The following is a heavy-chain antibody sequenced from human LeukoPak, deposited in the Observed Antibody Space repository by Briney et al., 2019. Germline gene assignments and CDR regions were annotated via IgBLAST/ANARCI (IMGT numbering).Heavy chain of an antibody. V-gene: IGHV4-34*01. Sequence: SETLSLTCAVYGGSFSGYYWSWIRQPPGKGLEWIGEINHSGSTNYNPSLKSRVTISVDTSKNQFSLQLNSVTPEDTAVYYCARGLTRRHSARSGWFDPWGQGTLVTVSS. CDR3: ARGLTRRHSARSGWFDP. J-gene: IGHJ5*02. CDR1: GGSFSGYY. D-gene: IGHD5-18*01. CDR2: INHSGST.